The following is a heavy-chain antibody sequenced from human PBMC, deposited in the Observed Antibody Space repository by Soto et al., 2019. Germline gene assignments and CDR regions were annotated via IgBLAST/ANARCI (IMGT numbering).Heavy chain of an antibody. CDR2: ISWDGGRT. CDR3: ARERYDVLTGEKRNVDH. Sequence: GGSLRLSCAASGFSFEDYTMHWVRPTPGKGPQWSSLISWDGGRTLYSDSVKGRFIISRDNSKNSLYLQMNSLTTEDTALYFCARERYDVLTGEKRNVDHCGQG. CDR1: GFSFEDYT. J-gene: IGHJ4*02. V-gene: IGHV3-43*01. D-gene: IGHD3-9*01.